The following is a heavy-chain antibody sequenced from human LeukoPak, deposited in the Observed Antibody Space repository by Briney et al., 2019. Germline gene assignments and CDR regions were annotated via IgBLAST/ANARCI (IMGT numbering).Heavy chain of an antibody. J-gene: IGHJ5*02. CDR3: ARGSRLVRGVHNWFDP. D-gene: IGHD3-10*01. CDR2: INHSGST. Sequence: PSETLSLTCAVYGGSFSGYYWSWIRQPPGKGLKWSGEINHSGSTNYNLSLKSRVTISVDTSKNQFSLKLSSVTAADTAVYYCARGSRLVRGVHNWFDPWGQGTLVTVSS. V-gene: IGHV4-34*01. CDR1: GGSFSGYY.